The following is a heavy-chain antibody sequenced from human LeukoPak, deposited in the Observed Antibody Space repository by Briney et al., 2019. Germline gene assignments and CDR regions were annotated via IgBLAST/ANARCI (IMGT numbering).Heavy chain of an antibody. CDR1: GGSISSGDYY. Sequence: SETLSLTCTVSGGSISSGDYYWSWIRQPPGKGLEWIGYIYYSGSTNYNPSLKSRVTISVDTSKNQFSLKLSSVTAADTAVYYCARSGSQPPEYYDSSCPLCYWGQGTLVTVSS. CDR2: IYYSGST. V-gene: IGHV4-61*08. CDR3: ARSGSQPPEYYDSSCPLCY. J-gene: IGHJ4*02. D-gene: IGHD3-22*01.